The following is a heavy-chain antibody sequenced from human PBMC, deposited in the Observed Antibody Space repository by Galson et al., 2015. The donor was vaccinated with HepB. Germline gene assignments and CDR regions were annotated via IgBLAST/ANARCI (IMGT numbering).Heavy chain of an antibody. CDR2: IIYDGSNE. CDR3: ARGWNEQQLADY. CDR1: GFTFKAFA. Sequence: SLRLSCAASGFTFKAFAMYWVRQAPGKGLEWVTFIIYDGSNEFYADSVKGRFTISRDKSKNMLYLQMNSLRADDTAVYYCARGWNEQQLADYWGQGTLVTVSS. D-gene: IGHD6-13*01. J-gene: IGHJ4*02. V-gene: IGHV3-30-3*01.